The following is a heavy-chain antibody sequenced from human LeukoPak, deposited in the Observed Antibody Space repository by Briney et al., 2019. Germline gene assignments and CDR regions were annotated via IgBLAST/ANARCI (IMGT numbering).Heavy chain of an antibody. CDR3: ARDIFPSYSGYDRTLPDY. D-gene: IGHD5-12*01. CDR1: GYTFTSYD. CDR2: MNPNSGNT. Sequence: ASATVSCKASGYTFTSYDINWVRQATGQGLEWMGWMNPNSGNTGYAQKFQGRVTMTRNTSISTAYMELSSLRSEDTAVYYCARDIFPSYSGYDRTLPDYWGQGTLVTVSS. V-gene: IGHV1-8*01. J-gene: IGHJ4*02.